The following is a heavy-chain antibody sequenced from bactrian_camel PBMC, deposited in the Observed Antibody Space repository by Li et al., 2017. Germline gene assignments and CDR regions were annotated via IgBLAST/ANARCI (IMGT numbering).Heavy chain of an antibody. CDR1: RHTSPAFSNMA. V-gene: IGHV3S53*01. J-gene: IGHJ4*01. Sequence: HVQLVESGGGTVQAGGSLKLSCAVSRHTSPAFSNMAYCMGWFRQAPGKEREGVAALDSSGETTYADSVKGRFTISRDNAKNTLYLQMNSLKPEDTAMYYCAAVCSGWPPVGCDYWGQGTQVTVS. D-gene: IGHD2*01. CDR3: AAVCSGWPPVGCDY. CDR2: LDSSGET.